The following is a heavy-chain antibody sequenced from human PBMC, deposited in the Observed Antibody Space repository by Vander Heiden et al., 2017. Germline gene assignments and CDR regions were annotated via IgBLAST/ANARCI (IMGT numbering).Heavy chain of an antibody. Sequence: QLQLQESGPGLLKPSETLSLTCTVSGDSISRYFWGWLRQPPGKGLEWIAYFIYSWSTNTNPSLKSRVSISADTSKNQISLKLSSVTAADTAVYYCAKRSAAGTFDSWGQGTLVTVSS. J-gene: IGHJ4*02. CDR2: FIYSWST. CDR1: GDSISRYF. CDR3: AKRSAAGTFDS. V-gene: IGHV4-59*01. D-gene: IGHD6-13*01.